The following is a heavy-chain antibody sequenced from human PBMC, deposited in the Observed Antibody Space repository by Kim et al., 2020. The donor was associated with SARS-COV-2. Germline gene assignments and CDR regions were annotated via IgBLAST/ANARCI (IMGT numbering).Heavy chain of an antibody. CDR2: ISWNSGSI. CDR1: GFTFDDYA. CDR3: AKSGVRYYGSGSYYNDY. D-gene: IGHD3-10*01. Sequence: GGSLRLSCAASGFTFDDYAMHWVRQAPGKGLEWVSGISWNSGSIGYADSVKGRFTISRDNAKNSLYLQMNSLRAEDTALYYCAKSGVRYYGSGSYYNDY. J-gene: IGHJ4*01. V-gene: IGHV3-9*01.